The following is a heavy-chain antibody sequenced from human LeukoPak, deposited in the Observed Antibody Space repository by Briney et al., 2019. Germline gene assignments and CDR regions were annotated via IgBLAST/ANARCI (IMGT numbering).Heavy chain of an antibody. J-gene: IGHJ6*02. V-gene: IGHV3-7*03. Sequence: GGSLRLSCVASGFPFSSYWMTWVRQAPGKGLEWVANIKQDGSKKSYADSVKGRFTISRDNAKNSLYLQMSNLRAEDTAVYFCARGGGLDVWGQGETVTVSS. CDR3: ARGGGLDV. CDR2: IKQDGSKK. CDR1: GFPFSSYW. D-gene: IGHD3-16*01.